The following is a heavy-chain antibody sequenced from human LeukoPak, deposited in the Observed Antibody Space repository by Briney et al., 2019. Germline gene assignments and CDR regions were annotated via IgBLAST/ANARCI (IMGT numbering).Heavy chain of an antibody. Sequence: SETLSLTCSVSGGSVSSGSYYWSWIRQPPGKGLEWIGYIYDSGTTNHNPSLKSRVTISVDTSKNQFSLKLSSVTAADTAVYYCARGWSGFHGMDVWGQGTTVTVSS. CDR3: ARGWSGFHGMDV. D-gene: IGHD3-3*01. CDR2: IYDSGTT. V-gene: IGHV4-61*01. J-gene: IGHJ6*02. CDR1: GGSVSSGSYY.